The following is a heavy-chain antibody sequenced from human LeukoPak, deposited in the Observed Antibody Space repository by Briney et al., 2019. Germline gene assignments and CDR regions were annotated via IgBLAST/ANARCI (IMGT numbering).Heavy chain of an antibody. J-gene: IGHJ4*02. Sequence: AGGSLRLSCTVSGFTLSTYEMNWVRQAPGKGLEWVSYISSGGTTIYYADSVKGRFTISRDNAKNSLYLQMNSLRAEDTAVYYCARGDYYDSSGYYYVYWGQGTLVTVSS. CDR1: GFTLSTYE. D-gene: IGHD3-22*01. V-gene: IGHV3-48*03. CDR2: ISSGGTTI. CDR3: ARGDYYDSSGYYYVY.